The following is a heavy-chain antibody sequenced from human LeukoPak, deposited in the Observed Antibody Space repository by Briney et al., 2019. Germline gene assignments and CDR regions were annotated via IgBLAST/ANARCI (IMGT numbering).Heavy chain of an antibody. CDR3: ARLKYYYDSSGYYYHAFDI. CDR2: IGTAGDT. CDR1: GFTSTSYD. J-gene: IGHJ3*02. Sequence: GGSLRLSCAPSGFTSTSYDMHWVRQATGGGLEWVSTIGTAGDTYYPGSVKGRFTISRENAKNSFYLQMNSLRAGDTAVYYCARLKYYYDSSGYYYHAFDIWGQGTMVTVSS. D-gene: IGHD3-22*01. V-gene: IGHV3-13*04.